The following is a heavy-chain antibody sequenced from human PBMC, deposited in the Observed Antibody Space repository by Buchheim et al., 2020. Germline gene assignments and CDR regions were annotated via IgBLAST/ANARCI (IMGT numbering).Heavy chain of an antibody. CDR1: GFTFRDLW. CDR3: ARDPLLNGGTLDY. D-gene: IGHD1-1*01. V-gene: IGHV3-74*01. CDR2: INSDGSST. J-gene: IGHJ4*02. Sequence: VQLVESGGGLVQPGGSLRLSCAASGFTFRDLWMHWVRQTPGKGLMWVSRINSDGSSTIYGESVNGRFTASRDNAKNTLYLPMNSLGGEDTGVYYCARDPLLNGGTLDYWGQGT.